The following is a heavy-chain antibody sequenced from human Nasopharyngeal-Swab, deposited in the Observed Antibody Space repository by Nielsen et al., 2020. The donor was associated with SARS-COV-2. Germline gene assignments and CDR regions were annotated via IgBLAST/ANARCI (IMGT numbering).Heavy chain of an antibody. CDR3: ARDMGANFDP. CDR2: ISYGGSNK. Sequence: GGSLRLSCAASGFTFSSYAMHWVRQAPGKGLEWVAVISYGGSNKYYADSVKGRFTISRDNSKNTLYLQMNSLRAEDTAVYYCARDMGANFDPWGQGTLVTVSS. D-gene: IGHD1-26*01. J-gene: IGHJ5*02. CDR1: GFTFSSYA. V-gene: IGHV3-30*04.